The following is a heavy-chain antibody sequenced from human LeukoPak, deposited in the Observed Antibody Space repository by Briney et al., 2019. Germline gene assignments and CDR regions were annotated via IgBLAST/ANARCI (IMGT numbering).Heavy chain of an antibody. J-gene: IGHJ4*02. V-gene: IGHV3-7*01. CDR1: GFAFSSYW. Sequence: PGGSLRLSCVASGFAFSSYWMSWVRQAPGKGLEWVANIKQDGSEKYYVDSVKGRFTISRDNAKNSLYLQMNSLRVEDTAVYYCARVVVGVPPTPFDYWGQGTLVTVSS. CDR3: ARVVVGVPPTPFDY. D-gene: IGHD1-26*01. CDR2: IKQDGSEK.